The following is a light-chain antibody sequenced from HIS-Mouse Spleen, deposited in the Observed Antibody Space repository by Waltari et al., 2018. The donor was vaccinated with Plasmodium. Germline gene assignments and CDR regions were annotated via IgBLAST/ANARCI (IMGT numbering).Light chain of an antibody. V-gene: IGLV1-51*01. Sequence: QSVLTQPPSVSAAPGQKVTISCPGRSHNIGNTYVSWYQQLPGTAPKLLIYDNNKRPSGIPDRFSGSKSGTSATLGITGLQTGDEADYYCGTWDSSLSAGVVFGGGTKLTVL. CDR1: SHNIGNTY. CDR2: DNN. CDR3: GTWDSSLSAGVV. J-gene: IGLJ2*01.